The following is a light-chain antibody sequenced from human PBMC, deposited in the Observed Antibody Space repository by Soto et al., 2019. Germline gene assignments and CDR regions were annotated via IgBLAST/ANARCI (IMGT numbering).Light chain of an antibody. CDR1: SSDVGRYNY. CDR2: EVS. J-gene: IGLJ1*01. CDR3: SSYTSSFTYV. V-gene: IGLV2-14*01. Sequence: QSALTQPASVSGSPGQSITISCTGTSSDVGRYNYVSWYQQHPGKAPKLMISEVSNRPSGVSNRFSGSKSGNTASLTISGLQAEDEADYYCSSYTSSFTYVFGPGTKVTVL.